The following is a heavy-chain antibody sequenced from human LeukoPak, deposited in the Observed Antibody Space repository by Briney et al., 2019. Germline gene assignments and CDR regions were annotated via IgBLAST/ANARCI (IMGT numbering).Heavy chain of an antibody. CDR1: GGSISSYY. Sequence: SETLSLTCTVSGGSISSYYWSWIRQPPGKGLEWIGYIYYSGSTNYNPSLKSRVTISVDTSKNQFSLKLGSMTAADTAVYYCGRLLSSSNWFDPWGQGTLVTVSS. CDR3: GRLLSSSNWFDP. V-gene: IGHV4-59*08. CDR2: IYYSGST. J-gene: IGHJ5*02. D-gene: IGHD6-6*01.